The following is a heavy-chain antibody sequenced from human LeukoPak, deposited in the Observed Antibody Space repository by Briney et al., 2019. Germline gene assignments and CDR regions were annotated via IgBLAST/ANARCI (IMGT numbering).Heavy chain of an antibody. CDR2: IRYDGSNK. CDR1: GFTFSSYG. D-gene: IGHD6-19*01. J-gene: IGHJ5*02. Sequence: GGSLRLSCAASGFTFSSYGMHWVRQAPGKGLEWVAFIRYDGSNKYYADSVKGRFTISRDNSKNTLYLQMNSLRAEDTAVYYCAKDPSSGWSSFDTWGQGTLVTLSS. V-gene: IGHV3-30*02. CDR3: AKDPSSGWSSFDT.